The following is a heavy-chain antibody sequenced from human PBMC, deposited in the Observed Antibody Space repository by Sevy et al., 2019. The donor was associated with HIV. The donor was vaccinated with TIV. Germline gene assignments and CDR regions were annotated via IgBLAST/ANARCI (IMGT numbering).Heavy chain of an antibody. CDR3: TTVLGWEGTSDY. CDR2: IRSKADGGTA. D-gene: IGHD1-26*01. J-gene: IGHJ4*02. V-gene: IGHV3-15*07. Sequence: GGSLRLSCAASGFSFINAWMNWVRQAPGEGLEWVGRIRSKADGGTADYAAPVKGRFIISRDDSENTLYLQMNSLRTEDTAIYYCTTVLGWEGTSDYWGQGTLVTVSS. CDR1: GFSFINAW.